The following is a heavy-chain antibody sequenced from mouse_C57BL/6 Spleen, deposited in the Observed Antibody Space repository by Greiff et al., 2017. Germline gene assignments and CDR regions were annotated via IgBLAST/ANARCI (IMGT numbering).Heavy chain of an antibody. CDR3: THYYYGSSRAWFAY. D-gene: IGHD1-1*01. V-gene: IGHV14-1*01. Sequence: EVQLQQSGAELVRPGASVKLSCTASGFNIKDYYMHWVKQRPEQGLEWIGRIDPEDGDTEYAPKFQGKATMTADTSSNTAYLQLSSLTSEDTAVYYCTHYYYGSSRAWFAYWGQGTLVTVSA. J-gene: IGHJ3*01. CDR2: IDPEDGDT. CDR1: GFNIKDYY.